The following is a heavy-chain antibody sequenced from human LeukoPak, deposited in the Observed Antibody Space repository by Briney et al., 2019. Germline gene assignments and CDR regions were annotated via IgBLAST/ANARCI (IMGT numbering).Heavy chain of an antibody. Sequence: GGSLRLSCAASGFTFRSDWMSSVRQAPGRGLGWVANMKLDGSEEYYVDSVKGRFTISSDNAKNSLYLQMNSLRVDDTAVYYCARWARYCSSGSCYSWFDPWGQGTLVTVSS. CDR1: GFTFRSDW. J-gene: IGHJ5*02. CDR3: ARWARYCSSGSCYSWFDP. D-gene: IGHD2-15*01. CDR2: MKLDGSEE. V-gene: IGHV3-7*01.